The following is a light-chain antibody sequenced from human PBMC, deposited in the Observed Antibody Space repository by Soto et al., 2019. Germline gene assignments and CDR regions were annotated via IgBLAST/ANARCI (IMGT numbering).Light chain of an antibody. CDR1: NIGSKS. V-gene: IGLV3-21*04. J-gene: IGLJ3*02. CDR3: HVWDSASDQGV. CDR2: YDR. Sequence: SYELAQPPSVSVATGKTASITCGGNNIGSKSVLWYQQKAGQAPVLVIYYDRYRPSGIPERFSGSNSGNTATLTISRVEAGDEADYYCHVWDSASDQGVFGGGTKLTVL.